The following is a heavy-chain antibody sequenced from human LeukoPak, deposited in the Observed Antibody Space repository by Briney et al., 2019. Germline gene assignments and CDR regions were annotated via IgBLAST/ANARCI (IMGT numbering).Heavy chain of an antibody. CDR2: IYYSGST. J-gene: IGHJ6*03. V-gene: IGHV4-39*07. CDR3: ARGRRSPYYMDV. Sequence: SETLSLTCTVSGGSISSSSYYWGWIRQPPGKGLEWIGSIYYSGSTYYNPSLKSRVTISVDTSKNQFSLKLSSVTAADTAVYHCARGRRSPYYMDVWGKGTTVTVSS. CDR1: GGSISSSSYY. D-gene: IGHD3-16*01.